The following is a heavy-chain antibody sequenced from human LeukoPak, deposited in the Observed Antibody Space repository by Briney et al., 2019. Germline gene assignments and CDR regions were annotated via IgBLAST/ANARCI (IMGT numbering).Heavy chain of an antibody. CDR1: GGSFSGYY. D-gene: IGHD2-2*01. Sequence: SETLSLTCAVYGGSFSGYYWSWIRQPPGKGLEWIGEINHSGSTNYNPSLKSRVTISVDTSKNQFSLKLSSVTAADTAVYYCARSGPEGVVVVPAATRAWFDPWGQGTLVTVSS. J-gene: IGHJ5*02. CDR2: INHSGST. CDR3: ARSGPEGVVVVPAATRAWFDP. V-gene: IGHV4-34*01.